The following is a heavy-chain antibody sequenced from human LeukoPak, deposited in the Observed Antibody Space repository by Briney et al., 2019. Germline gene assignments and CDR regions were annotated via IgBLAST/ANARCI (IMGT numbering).Heavy chain of an antibody. Sequence: SETLSLTCTVSGDSISSYYWSWVRHPAGKGLEWIGRIHPRGSTNYNPSLKSRVTLSVDTSKNQFSLKLSSVTAGDRAVYYCARGPPPDFDYWGRGTLVTVSS. CDR2: IHPRGST. V-gene: IGHV4-4*07. CDR3: ARGPPPDFDY. CDR1: GDSISSYY. J-gene: IGHJ4*02.